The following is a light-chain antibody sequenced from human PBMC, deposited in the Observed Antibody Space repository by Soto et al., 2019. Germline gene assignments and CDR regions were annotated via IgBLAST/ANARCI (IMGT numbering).Light chain of an antibody. V-gene: IGKV1-39*01. CDR3: QQTYSSPRT. CDR2: AAS. CDR1: QSIRRS. J-gene: IGKJ1*01. Sequence: EIQLTQSPSSLSASVADRVTITCRASQSIRRSLNWYQQKPGKAPNLLIYAASSLHTGVPSRFTGSGSGTDFTLTISNLQPEDFAAYYCQQTYSSPRTFGQGTKVDIK.